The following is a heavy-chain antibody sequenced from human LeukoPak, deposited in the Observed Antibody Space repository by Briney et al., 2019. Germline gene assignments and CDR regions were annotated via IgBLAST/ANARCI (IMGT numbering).Heavy chain of an antibody. CDR3: ARDKGSQAGIDY. CDR2: IYYSGST. J-gene: IGHJ4*02. D-gene: IGHD3-10*01. CDR1: GGSISSSSYY. V-gene: IGHV4-39*07. Sequence: SETLSLTCTVSGGSISSSSYYWGWIRQRPGKGLEWIGSIYYSGSTYYNPSLKSRVTISVDTSKNQFSLKLSSVTAADTAVYYCARDKGSQAGIDYRGQGTLVTVSS.